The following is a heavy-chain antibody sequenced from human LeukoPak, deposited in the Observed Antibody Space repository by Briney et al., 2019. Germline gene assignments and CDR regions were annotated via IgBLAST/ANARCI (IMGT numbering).Heavy chain of an antibody. V-gene: IGHV4-31*03. CDR3: ARDRASGMDY. J-gene: IGHJ4*02. CDR1: GGSVNSGADY. CDR2: IFFTGRT. Sequence: SETLSLTCTVSGGSVNSGADYWSWIRQFPGKGLEWIGQIFFTGRTDYNPSLKSRLAISIDTSRDQFSLELSSVSAADTATYYCARDRASGMDYWGQGILVTVSS. D-gene: IGHD3-10*01.